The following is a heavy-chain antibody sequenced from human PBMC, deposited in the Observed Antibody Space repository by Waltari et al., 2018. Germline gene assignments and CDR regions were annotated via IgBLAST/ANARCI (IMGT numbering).Heavy chain of an antibody. CDR3: ARAVDVADY. CDR2: INPDGSIK. D-gene: IGHD2-2*03. Sequence: EVQVVESGGGLVQPGGSLRLPCTASGFNFPNHWTSWVRQAPGKGLEWVANINPDGSIKFYVDSVKGRFTISRDNAKNSFSLQMNSLRAEDTAIYYCARAVDVADYWGQGTLVTVSS. V-gene: IGHV3-7*01. CDR1: GFNFPNHW. J-gene: IGHJ4*02.